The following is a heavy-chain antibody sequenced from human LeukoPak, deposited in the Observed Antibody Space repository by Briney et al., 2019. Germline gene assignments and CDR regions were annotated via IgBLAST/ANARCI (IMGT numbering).Heavy chain of an antibody. CDR1: GGSISSSSYY. V-gene: IGHV4-39*01. CDR2: IYYSGST. J-gene: IGHJ4*02. D-gene: IGHD3-10*01. Sequence: SETLSLTGTVSGGSISSSSYYWGWIRQPPGKGLEWIGSIYYSGSTYYNPSLKSRVTISVDTSKNQFSLKLSSVTAADTAVYYCAIYYYGSGSYREYDYWGQGTLVTVSS. CDR3: AIYYYGSGSYREYDY.